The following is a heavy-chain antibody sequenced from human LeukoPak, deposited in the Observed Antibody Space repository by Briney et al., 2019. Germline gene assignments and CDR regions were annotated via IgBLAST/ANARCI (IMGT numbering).Heavy chain of an antibody. Sequence: TSVKVSCKASGYTFTSYDINWVRQATGQGLEWMGWMNPNSGNTGYAQKFQGRVTMTRNTSISTAYMELSSLRSEDTAVYYCARGLRRYYYYYGMDVWGQGTTVTVSS. CDR1: GYTFTSYD. CDR2: MNPNSGNT. D-gene: IGHD3-16*01. V-gene: IGHV1-8*01. J-gene: IGHJ6*02. CDR3: ARGLRRYYYYYGMDV.